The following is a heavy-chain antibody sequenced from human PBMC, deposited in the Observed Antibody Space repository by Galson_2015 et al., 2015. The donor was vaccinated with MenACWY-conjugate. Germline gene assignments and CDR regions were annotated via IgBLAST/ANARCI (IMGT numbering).Heavy chain of an antibody. Sequence: SVKVSCKASGYTFTTYAIHWVRQAPGQRLEWMGWISAGNGDTKYSQKFQGRITITRDTSASTAYMDLSSLRSEDTAVYYCARASLGYYESSGYFPHYFDCWGQGTLVTVSS. CDR1: GYTFTTYA. CDR3: ARASLGYYESSGYFPHYFDC. CDR2: ISAGNGDT. D-gene: IGHD3-22*01. J-gene: IGHJ4*02. V-gene: IGHV1-3*01.